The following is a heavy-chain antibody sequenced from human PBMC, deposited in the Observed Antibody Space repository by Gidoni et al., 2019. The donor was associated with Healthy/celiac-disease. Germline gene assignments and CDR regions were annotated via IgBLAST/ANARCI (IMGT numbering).Heavy chain of an antibody. D-gene: IGHD1-20*01. CDR1: GDSVSSNSAA. CDR3: ARDPPAISRYNWKGYYYYGMDV. J-gene: IGHJ6*02. CDR2: TYYRSKWYN. Sequence: QVQLQQSGPGLVKPSQTLSLTCAISGDSVSSNSAAWNWIRQSPSRGLEWLGRTYYRSKWYNDYAVSVKSRITINPDTSKNQFSLQLNSVTPEDTAVYYCARDPPAISRYNWKGYYYYGMDVWGQGTTVTVSS. V-gene: IGHV6-1*01.